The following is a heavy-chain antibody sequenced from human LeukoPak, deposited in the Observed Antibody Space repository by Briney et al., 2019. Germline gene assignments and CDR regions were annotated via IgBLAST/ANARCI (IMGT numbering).Heavy chain of an antibody. D-gene: IGHD3-9*01. J-gene: IGHJ4*02. V-gene: IGHV4-39*07. CDR1: GGSISSSSYY. Sequence: KPSETLSLTCTVSGGSISSSSYYWGWIRQPPGKGLEWIGSIYYSGSTYYTPSLKSRVTISKDTSKNQFSLKLSSVTAADTAVYYCARGTLYDILTPFDYWGQGTLVTVSS. CDR2: IYYSGST. CDR3: ARGTLYDILTPFDY.